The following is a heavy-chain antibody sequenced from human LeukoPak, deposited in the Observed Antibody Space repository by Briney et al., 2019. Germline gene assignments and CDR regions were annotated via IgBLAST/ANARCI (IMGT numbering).Heavy chain of an antibody. D-gene: IGHD3-22*01. V-gene: IGHV3-7*01. J-gene: IGHJ4*02. Sequence: GGSLRLSCAASGFTFSSYAMSWVRQAPGKGLEWVANINEDGSELYYADSVKGRFTISRDNAKNSLYLQMSSLRVEDTAVYYCARDIDYTNSAGYYSTFYFDHWGQGTLVTVSS. CDR1: GFTFSSYA. CDR2: INEDGSEL. CDR3: ARDIDYTNSAGYYSTFYFDH.